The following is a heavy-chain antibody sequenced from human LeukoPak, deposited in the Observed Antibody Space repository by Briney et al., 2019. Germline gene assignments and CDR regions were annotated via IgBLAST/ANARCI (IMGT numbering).Heavy chain of an antibody. CDR3: AKAPRYSSSSY. V-gene: IGHV3-23*01. Sequence: GGSLRLSCAASGFTVSSNYMSWVRQAPGKGLEWVSAISGSGGNTHYADSVKGRFTISRDNSKNTLYLQMNSLRAEDTAVYYCAKAPRYSSSSYRGQGTLVTVSS. J-gene: IGHJ4*02. CDR1: GFTVSSNY. D-gene: IGHD6-6*01. CDR2: ISGSGGNT.